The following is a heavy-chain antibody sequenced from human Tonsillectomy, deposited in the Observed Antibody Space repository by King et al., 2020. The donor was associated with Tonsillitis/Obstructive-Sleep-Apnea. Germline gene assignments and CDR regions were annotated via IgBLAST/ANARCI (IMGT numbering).Heavy chain of an antibody. J-gene: IGHJ5*02. CDR2: INHSGST. D-gene: IGHD6-6*01. Sequence: VQLQQWGAGLLKPSETLSLTCAVYGGSFSGYYWSWIHQPPGKGLEWIGEINHSGSTNYNPSLKSRVTISVDTSKNQFSLKLSSVTAADTAVYYCARSYLSSPLYNWFDPWGQGTLVTVSS. CDR1: GGSFSGYY. CDR3: ARSYLSSPLYNWFDP. V-gene: IGHV4-34*01.